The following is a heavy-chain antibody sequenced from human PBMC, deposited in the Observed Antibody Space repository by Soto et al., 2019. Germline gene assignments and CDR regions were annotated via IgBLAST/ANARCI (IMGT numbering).Heavy chain of an antibody. D-gene: IGHD6-19*01. V-gene: IGHV6-1*01. CDR1: GDSVSSNSAA. CDR3: ARGAGITVPGRSDY. J-gene: IGHJ4*02. Sequence: SQTLSLTCAISGDSVSSNSAAWDWIRQSPSRGLEWLGRTYYRSKWYNDYAVSVKSRITINPDTSKNQFSLQLNSVTPEDTAVYYCARGAGITVPGRSDYWGPGTLVTVSS. CDR2: TYYRSKWYN.